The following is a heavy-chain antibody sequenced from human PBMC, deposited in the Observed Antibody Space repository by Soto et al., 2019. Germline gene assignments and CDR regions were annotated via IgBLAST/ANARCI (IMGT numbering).Heavy chain of an antibody. D-gene: IGHD3-10*01. J-gene: IGHJ6*02. Sequence: PGGSLRLSCAASGLTLSRFAMHWVRQAPGKGLEWVAVIGYDGSNKDYADSVKGRFTISRDNSKNTLYLQMNSLRPEDTAVYYCARDPVNYYGSWTYGMDVWGQGTTVTVS. CDR2: IGYDGSNK. CDR1: GLTLSRFA. V-gene: IGHV3-30-3*01. CDR3: ARDPVNYYGSWTYGMDV.